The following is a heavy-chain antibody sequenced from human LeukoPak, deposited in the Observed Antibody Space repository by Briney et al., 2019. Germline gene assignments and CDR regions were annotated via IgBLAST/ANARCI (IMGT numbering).Heavy chain of an antibody. J-gene: IGHJ4*02. CDR3: ARASGYSAYDQFDY. Sequence: ASVKVSCKASGYTFTSYYMHWVRQAPGQGLEWLGWINPNSGGTNYAQKFQGRVTMTRDTSISTAYMELSRLRSDDAAVYYCARASGYSAYDQFDYWGQGTLVTVSS. D-gene: IGHD5-12*01. CDR1: GYTFTSYY. CDR2: INPNSGGT. V-gene: IGHV1-2*02.